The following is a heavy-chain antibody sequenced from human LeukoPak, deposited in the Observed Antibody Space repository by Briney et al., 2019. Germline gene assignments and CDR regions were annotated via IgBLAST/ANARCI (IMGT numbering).Heavy chain of an antibody. CDR1: GFTFSSYA. CDR2: ISSNGGST. D-gene: IGHD3-10*01. Sequence: GGSLGLSCSASGFTFSSYAMHWVRQAPGKGLEYVSAISSNGGSTYYADSVKGRFTISRDNSKNTLYLQMSSLRAEDTAVYYCVTSITMVRGVIGAFDYWGQGTLVTVSS. V-gene: IGHV3-64D*06. CDR3: VTSITMVRGVIGAFDY. J-gene: IGHJ4*02.